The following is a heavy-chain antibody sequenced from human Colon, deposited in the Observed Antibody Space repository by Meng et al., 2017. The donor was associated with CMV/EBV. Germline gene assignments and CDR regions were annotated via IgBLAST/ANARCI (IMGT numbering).Heavy chain of an antibody. V-gene: IGHV4-39*07. CDR3: ARDRSNTLISYQYYNGMDV. J-gene: IGHJ6*02. D-gene: IGHD1/OR15-1a*01. CDR1: STNYY. CDR2: ISYSGTP. Sequence: STNYYWGWGRQPPGKGLEWIATISYSGTPHYNPSLKSRVTISTDTSKNQFSLELRSVTAADTAVYYCARDRSNTLISYQYYNGMDVWGQGTAVTVSS.